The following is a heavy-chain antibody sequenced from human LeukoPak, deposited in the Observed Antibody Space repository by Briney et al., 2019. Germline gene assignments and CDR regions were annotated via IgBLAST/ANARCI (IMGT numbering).Heavy chain of an antibody. CDR2: ISGSGGST. J-gene: IGHJ4*02. D-gene: IGHD3-22*01. CDR3: AKVGDSSGYYYVDY. CDR1: GFTFSSYA. V-gene: IGHV3-23*01. Sequence: GGSLRLSCAASGFTFSSYAMSWVRQAPGKGLEWVSAISGSGGSTYYADSVKGRFTIPRDNSKNTLYLQMNSLRAEDTAVYYCAKVGDSSGYYYVDYWGQGTLVTVSS.